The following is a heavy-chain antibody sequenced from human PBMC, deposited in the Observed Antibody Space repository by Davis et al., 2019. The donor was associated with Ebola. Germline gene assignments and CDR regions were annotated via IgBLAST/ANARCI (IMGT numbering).Heavy chain of an antibody. J-gene: IGHJ6*03. Sequence: ASVKVSCKASGYTFTGYYMHWVRQAPGQGLEWMGWINPNSGGTNYAQKFQGRVTITRNTSISTAYMELSSLRSEDTAVYYCARGLYSSSWYYYYYMDVWGKGTTVTVSS. CDR1: GYTFTGYY. CDR2: INPNSGGT. CDR3: ARGLYSSSWYYYYYMDV. D-gene: IGHD6-13*01. V-gene: IGHV1-2*02.